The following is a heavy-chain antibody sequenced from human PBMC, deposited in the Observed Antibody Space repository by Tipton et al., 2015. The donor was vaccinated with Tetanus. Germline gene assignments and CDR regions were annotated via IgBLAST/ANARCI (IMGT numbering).Heavy chain of an antibody. V-gene: IGHV4-59*08. J-gene: IGHJ6*02. CDR1: GGSISSYY. CDR2: IHYSGRT. D-gene: IGHD2-2*02. CDR3: ARYSAMPAAIVYYAMDV. Sequence: TLSLTCTVSGGSISSYYWSWVRQPPGKGLEWIAYIHYSGRTNYNPSLKSRVTISLATSENQFSLALSSVTAADTAVYYCARYSAMPAAIVYYAMDVWGQGTTVTVSS.